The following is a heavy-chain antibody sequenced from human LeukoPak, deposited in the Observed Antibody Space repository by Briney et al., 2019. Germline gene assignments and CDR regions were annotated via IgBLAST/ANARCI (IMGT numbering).Heavy chain of an antibody. Sequence: SVKVSCKASGGTFSSYAISWVRQAPGQGLEWMGRIIPILGIANYAQKFQGRVTMTRNTSISTAYMELSSLRSEDTAVYYCARGHMVRGFDYWGQGTLVTVSS. CDR1: GGTFSSYA. D-gene: IGHD3-10*01. J-gene: IGHJ4*02. CDR3: ARGHMVRGFDY. V-gene: IGHV1-69*04. CDR2: IIPILGIA.